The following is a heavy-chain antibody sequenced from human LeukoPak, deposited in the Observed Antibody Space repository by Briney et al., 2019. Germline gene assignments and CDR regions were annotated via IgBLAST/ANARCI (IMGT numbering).Heavy chain of an antibody. Sequence: ASVKVSCKASGGTFSSYAISWVRQAPGQGLEWMGRIIPILGIANYAQKFQGRVTITADKSTSTAYMELSSLRSEDTAVYYCARVKYCGGDCYSLPDYWGQGTLVTVSP. V-gene: IGHV1-69*04. CDR3: ARVKYCGGDCYSLPDY. J-gene: IGHJ4*02. CDR1: GGTFSSYA. D-gene: IGHD2-21*02. CDR2: IIPILGIA.